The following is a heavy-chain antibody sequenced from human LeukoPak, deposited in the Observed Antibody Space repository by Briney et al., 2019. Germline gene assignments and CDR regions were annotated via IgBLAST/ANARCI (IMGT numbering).Heavy chain of an antibody. J-gene: IGHJ6*02. Sequence: PGGSLRLSCAASGFTFSSYGMHWVCQAPGKGLEWVAVIWYDGSNKYYADSVKGRFTISRDNSKNTLYLQMNSLRAEDTAVYYCAKEPTSLYCSSTSCWDYYYGMDVWGQGTTVTVSS. D-gene: IGHD2-2*01. V-gene: IGHV3-30*02. CDR2: IWYDGSNK. CDR3: AKEPTSLYCSSTSCWDYYYGMDV. CDR1: GFTFSSYG.